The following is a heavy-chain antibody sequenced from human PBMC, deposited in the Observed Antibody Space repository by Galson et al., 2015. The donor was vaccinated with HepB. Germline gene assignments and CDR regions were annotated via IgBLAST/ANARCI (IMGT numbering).Heavy chain of an antibody. D-gene: IGHD2-2*01. Sequence: SLRLSCAASGFTFSSYGMHWVRQAPGKGLEWVAVISYDGSNRFYADSVKGRFTISRDNSKNTLYLQMNSLRSEDTAVYCCAKDVVVVPAASRWFDPWGQGTLVTVSS. V-gene: IGHV3-30*18. CDR2: ISYDGSNR. CDR1: GFTFSSYG. CDR3: AKDVVVVPAASRWFDP. J-gene: IGHJ5*02.